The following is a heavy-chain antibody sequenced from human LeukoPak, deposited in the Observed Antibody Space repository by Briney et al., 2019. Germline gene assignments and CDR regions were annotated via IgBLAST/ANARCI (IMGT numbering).Heavy chain of an antibody. CDR2: IYHSGST. CDR3: ARRAVVYDFWSGYYTEWYFDL. CDR1: GYSISSGYY. Sequence: PSETLSLTCAVSGYSISSGYYWGWIRQPPGKGLEWIGSIYHSGSTYYNPSLKSRVTISVDTSKNQFSLKLSSVTAADTAVYYCARRAVVYDFWSGYYTEWYFDLWGRGTLVTVSS. V-gene: IGHV4-38-2*01. J-gene: IGHJ2*01. D-gene: IGHD3-3*01.